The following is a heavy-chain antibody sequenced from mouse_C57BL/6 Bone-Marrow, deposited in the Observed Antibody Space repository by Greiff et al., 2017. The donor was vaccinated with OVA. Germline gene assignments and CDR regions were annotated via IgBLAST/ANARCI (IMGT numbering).Heavy chain of an antibody. V-gene: IGHV1-82*01. Sequence: QVQLQQSGPELVKPGASVKISCKASGYAFSSSWMNWVKQRPGKGLEWIGRIYPGDGDTNYNGKFKGKATLTADKSSSTAYMQLSSLTSEDSAVYFCARLASPRYAIDYWGQGTSVTVSS. CDR2: IYPGDGDT. J-gene: IGHJ4*01. CDR3: ARLASPRYAIDY. CDR1: GYAFSSSW. D-gene: IGHD6-2*01.